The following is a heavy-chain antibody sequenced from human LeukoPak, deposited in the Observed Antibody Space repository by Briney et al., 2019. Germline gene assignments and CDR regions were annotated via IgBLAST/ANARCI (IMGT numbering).Heavy chain of an antibody. V-gene: IGHV4-34*01. J-gene: IGHJ5*02. CDR3: AREGLAMVRGVLPKEAWGWFDP. CDR1: GGSFSGYY. CDR2: INHSGST. Sequence: SETLSLTCAVYGGSFSGYYWSWIRQPPGKGLEWIGEINHSGSTNYNPSLKSRVTISVDTSKNQFSLKLSSVTAADTAVYYCAREGLAMVRGVLPKEAWGWFDPWGQGTLVTVSS. D-gene: IGHD3-10*01.